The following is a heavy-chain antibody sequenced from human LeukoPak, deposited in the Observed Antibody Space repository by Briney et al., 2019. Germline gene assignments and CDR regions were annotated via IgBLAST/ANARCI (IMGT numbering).Heavy chain of an antibody. CDR2: INPNSGGT. V-gene: IGHV1-2*02. CDR3: ARGYCSSTSCHGANWFDP. D-gene: IGHD2-2*01. Sequence: ASVKASCKASGYTFTGYYMHWVRQAPGQGLEWMGWINPNSGGTNYAQKFQGRVTMTRDTSISTAYMELSRLRSDDTAVYYCARGYCSSTSCHGANWFDPWGQGTLVTVSS. J-gene: IGHJ5*02. CDR1: GYTFTGYY.